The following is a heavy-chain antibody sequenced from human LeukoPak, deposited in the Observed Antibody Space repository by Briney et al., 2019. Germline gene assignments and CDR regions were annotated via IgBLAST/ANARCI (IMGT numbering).Heavy chain of an antibody. CDR1: GYTFTSYY. J-gene: IGHJ5*02. CDR3: ARDSTPYMVRGVIAVINWFDP. CDR2: INPSGGST. Sequence: GASVKVSCKASGYTFTSYYMHWVRQAPGQGLEWMGIINPSGGSTSYAQKFQGRVTITRDTSTSTAYMELSSLRSEDTAVYYCARDSTPYMVRGVIAVINWFDPWGQGTLVTVSS. V-gene: IGHV1-46*01. D-gene: IGHD3-10*01.